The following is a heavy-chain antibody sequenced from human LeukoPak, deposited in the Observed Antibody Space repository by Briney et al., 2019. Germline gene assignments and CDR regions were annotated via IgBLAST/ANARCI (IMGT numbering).Heavy chain of an antibody. CDR2: IKQDGGEI. CDR1: GFTFSNYW. J-gene: IGHJ4*02. CDR3: ATYLRNTAAGYYYFEY. Sequence: GGSLRLSCAASGFTFSNYWMSWVRQAPGKGLEWVANIKQDGGEIYYVDSVKGRFTISRDNAKNSVYLQMNSLRAEDTAIYYCATYLRNTAAGYYYFEYWGQGTLVTVSS. D-gene: IGHD6-13*01. V-gene: IGHV3-7*01.